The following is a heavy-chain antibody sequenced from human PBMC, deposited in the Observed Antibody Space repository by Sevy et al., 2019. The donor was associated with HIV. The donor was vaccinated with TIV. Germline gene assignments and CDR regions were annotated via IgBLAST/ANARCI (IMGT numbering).Heavy chain of an antibody. Sequence: GGSLRLSCTASGFTFGDYAMSWFRQAPGKGLEWVGFIRSKAYGGTTEYAASVKGRFTISSDDSKIIAYLQMNSLKTEDTAVYYCTSSGYGRGYYYGMDVWGQGTTVTVSS. J-gene: IGHJ6*02. CDR1: GFTFGDYA. V-gene: IGHV3-49*03. CDR3: TSSGYGRGYYYGMDV. D-gene: IGHD5-12*01. CDR2: IRSKAYGGTT.